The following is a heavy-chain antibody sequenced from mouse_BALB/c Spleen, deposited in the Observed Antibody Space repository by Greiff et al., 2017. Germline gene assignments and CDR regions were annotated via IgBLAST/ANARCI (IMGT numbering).Heavy chain of an antibody. V-gene: IGHV5-12-1*01. D-gene: IGHD2-2*01. CDR1: GFAFSSYD. CDR2: ISSGGGST. Sequence: EVNVVESGGGLVKPGGSLKLSCAASGFAFSSYDMSWVRQTPEKRLEWVAYISSGGGSTYYPDTVKGRFTISRDNAKNTLYLQMSSLKSEDTAMYYCARHHIYYGYESAMDYWGQGTSVTVSS. J-gene: IGHJ4*01. CDR3: ARHHIYYGYESAMDY.